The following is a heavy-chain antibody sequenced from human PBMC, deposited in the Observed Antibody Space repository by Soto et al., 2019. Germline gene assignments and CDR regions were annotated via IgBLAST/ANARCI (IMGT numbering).Heavy chain of an antibody. J-gene: IGHJ2*01. CDR2: IYYSGST. CDR1: GGSISSSSYY. V-gene: IGHV4-39*01. CDR3: VRRLRSEDSHDYGDLLYWYFDL. D-gene: IGHD4-17*01. Sequence: SETLSLTCTVSGGSISSSSYYWGWIRQPPGKGLEWIGSIYYSGSTYYNPSLKSRVTISVDTSKNQFSLKLSSVTAADTAVYYCVRRLRSEDSHDYGDLLYWYFDLWGRGTLVTVSS.